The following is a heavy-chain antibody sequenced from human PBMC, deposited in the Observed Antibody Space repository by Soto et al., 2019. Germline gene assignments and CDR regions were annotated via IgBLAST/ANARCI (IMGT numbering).Heavy chain of an antibody. V-gene: IGHV1-8*01. CDR1: GYTFTSYD. CDR3: ARKRVGYCSGGSCYPGSNYYYYMDV. J-gene: IGHJ6*03. CDR2: MNPNSGNT. Sequence: ASVKVSCKASGYTFTSYDINWVRQATGQGLEWMGWMNPNSGNTGYAQKFQGRVTMTRNTSISTAYMELSSLRSEDTAVYYCARKRVGYCSGGSCYPGSNYYYYMDVWGKGTTVTVSS. D-gene: IGHD2-15*01.